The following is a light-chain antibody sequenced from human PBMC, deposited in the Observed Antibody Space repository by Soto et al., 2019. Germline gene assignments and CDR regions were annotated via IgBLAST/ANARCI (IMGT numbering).Light chain of an antibody. J-gene: IGLJ2*01. CDR2: SNN. CDR3: EPWVDSLNGPL. V-gene: IGLV1-44*01. CDR1: SSYIGSNT. Sequence: QSVLTQPPSASGTPGQRVTISCSGSSSYIGSNTVNWYQQLPGTAPKLLIYSNNQRPSGVPDRFSGSKSGTSASLAISGHHFQEVADDYCEPWVDSLNGPLSGGGTKLTVL.